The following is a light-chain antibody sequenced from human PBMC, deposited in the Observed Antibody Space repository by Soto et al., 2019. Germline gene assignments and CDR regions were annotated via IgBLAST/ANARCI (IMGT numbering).Light chain of an antibody. Sequence: DIQVTQSPSSLSASVGDRVTITCRTSQTLMNYLNWYQQKPGKAPKLLIYAASNLQSGVPSRFSGSGSGTDFALTISNLQPEDFATDYCQQSYSASVTFGQGTKVDIK. J-gene: IGKJ1*01. CDR3: QQSYSASVT. CDR1: QTLMNY. CDR2: AAS. V-gene: IGKV1-39*01.